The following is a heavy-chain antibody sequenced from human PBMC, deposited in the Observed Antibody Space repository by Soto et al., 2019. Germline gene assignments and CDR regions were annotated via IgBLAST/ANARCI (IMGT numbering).Heavy chain of an antibody. V-gene: IGHV1-69*13. D-gene: IGHD3-22*01. CDR2: IIPIFGTA. J-gene: IGHJ6*02. Sequence: SVKVSCKASVGTFSSYAISWVRQAPGQGLEWKGGIIPIFGTANYAQKFQGRVTITADESTSTAYMELSSLRSEDTAVYYCARAGYYDSSGYYYAYYGMDVWGQGTTVTVSS. CDR3: ARAGYYDSSGYYYAYYGMDV. CDR1: VGTFSSYA.